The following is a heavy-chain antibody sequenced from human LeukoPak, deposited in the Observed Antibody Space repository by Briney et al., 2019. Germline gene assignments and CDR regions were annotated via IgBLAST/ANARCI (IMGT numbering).Heavy chain of an antibody. V-gene: IGHV1-2*02. CDR2: FNPDSGGT. J-gene: IGHJ4*02. CDR1: GYTFTSYC. D-gene: IGHD3-22*01. Sequence: ASVKVSCKASGYTFTSYCMHWVRQAPGQGLEWMGWFNPDSGGTNYAQKFQGRVTMTRDTSISTAYMELSRLRSDDTAVYYCARVDDRGHYYDSSGPRKLFDYWGQGTLVTVSS. CDR3: ARVDDRGHYYDSSGPRKLFDY.